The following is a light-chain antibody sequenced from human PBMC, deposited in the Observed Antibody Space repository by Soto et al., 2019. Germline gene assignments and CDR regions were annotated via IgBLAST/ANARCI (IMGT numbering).Light chain of an antibody. V-gene: IGKV3-15*01. CDR2: AAT. Sequence: EIVMTQSPATLSVSPGERATLSCRASQSVVNNLAWFQQKPGQSPRLLIYAATTRATGVPTRFSGSGSGTEFTLTISSLQSEDFAIYYCQHYITWPRTFGQGTNLEIK. J-gene: IGKJ2*01. CDR1: QSVVNN. CDR3: QHYITWPRT.